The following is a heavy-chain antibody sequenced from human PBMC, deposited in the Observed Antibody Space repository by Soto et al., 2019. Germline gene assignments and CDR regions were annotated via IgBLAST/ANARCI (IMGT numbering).Heavy chain of an antibody. CDR2: ISYDGSNK. D-gene: IGHD3-9*01. V-gene: IGHV3-30-3*01. J-gene: IGHJ4*02. CDR3: ASLNYDILTGYQDFDY. CDR1: GFTFSSYA. Sequence: GGSLRLSCAASGFTFSSYAMHWVRQTPGKGLEWVAAISYDGSNKYYADSVKGRFTISRDNSKNTLYLQMNSLRAEDTAVYYCASLNYDILTGYQDFDYWGQGTLVTVSS.